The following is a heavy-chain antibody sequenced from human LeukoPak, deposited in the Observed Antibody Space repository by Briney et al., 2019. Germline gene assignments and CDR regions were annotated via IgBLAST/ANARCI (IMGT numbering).Heavy chain of an antibody. V-gene: IGHV3-74*01. J-gene: IGHJ4*02. CDR2: INSDGSRK. Sequence: GGSLRLSCAASGFTFSSYWMHWVRQAPGKGLVWVSRINSDGSRKNYADSVKGRFTISRDNAKNTLSLQMNSLRAEDTAVYYCARDYRAALHYWGQGTLVTVSS. D-gene: IGHD3-16*02. CDR1: GFTFSSYW. CDR3: ARDYRAALHY.